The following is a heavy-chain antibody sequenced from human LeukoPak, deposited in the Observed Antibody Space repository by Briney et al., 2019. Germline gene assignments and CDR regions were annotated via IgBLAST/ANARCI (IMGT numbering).Heavy chain of an antibody. CDR1: GYTFTSYY. D-gene: IGHD6-13*01. CDR2: INPSGGST. V-gene: IGHV1-46*03. Sequence: APVKVSCKASGYTFTSYYMHWVRQAPGQGLEWMGIINPSGGSTSYAQKFQGRVTMTRDTSTSTVYMELSSLRSEDTAVYYCARIDPAAYFDYWGQGTLVTVSS. J-gene: IGHJ4*02. CDR3: ARIDPAAYFDY.